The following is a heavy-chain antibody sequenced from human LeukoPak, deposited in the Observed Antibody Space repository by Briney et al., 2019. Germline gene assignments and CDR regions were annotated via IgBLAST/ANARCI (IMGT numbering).Heavy chain of an antibody. CDR3: ARGRAMITSTNFDY. J-gene: IGHJ4*02. CDR2: INHSGST. V-gene: IGHV4-34*01. CDR1: GGSFSGYY. D-gene: IGHD3-16*01. Sequence: PSETLSLTCAVYGGSFSGYYWSWIRQPPGKGLEWIGEINHSGSTNYNPPLKSRVTISVDTSKNQFSLKLSSVTATDTAVYYCARGRAMITSTNFDYWGQGTLVTVSS.